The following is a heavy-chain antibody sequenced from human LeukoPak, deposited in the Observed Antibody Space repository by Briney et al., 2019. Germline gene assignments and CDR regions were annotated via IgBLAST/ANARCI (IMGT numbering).Heavy chain of an antibody. CDR1: GYTFTGYY. V-gene: IGHV1-2*02. D-gene: IGHD6-13*01. CDR2: INPNSGGT. J-gene: IGHJ4*02. Sequence: GASVKVSCKASGYTFTGYYMHWVRQAPGQGLEWMGWINPNSGGTNYAQKFQGRVTMTRDTSISTAYMELSRLRSDDTAVYYRARGDDNAGTTPLASPLTDYWGQGTLVTVSS. CDR3: ARGDDNAGTTPLASPLTDY.